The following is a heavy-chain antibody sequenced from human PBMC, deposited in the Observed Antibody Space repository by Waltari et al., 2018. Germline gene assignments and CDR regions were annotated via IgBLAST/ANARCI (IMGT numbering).Heavy chain of an antibody. D-gene: IGHD2-21*02. V-gene: IGHV4-34*01. CDR2: INHGGNT. J-gene: IGHJ4*02. Sequence: GLLKPSETLSLTCAVYGGSFSDYYWSWIRQPPGKGLEWIGEINHGGNTNYNPSLKSRVTISVDTSKIHFSLKLNSVTAADTAVYYCATRTPTAYYFDFWAQGTVVTVSS. CDR3: ATRTPTAYYFDF. CDR1: GGSFSDYY.